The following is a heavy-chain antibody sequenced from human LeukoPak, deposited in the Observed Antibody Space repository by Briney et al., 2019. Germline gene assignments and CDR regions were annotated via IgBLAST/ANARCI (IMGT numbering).Heavy chain of an antibody. CDR1: GFTFSTYA. J-gene: IGHJ4*02. CDR2: ISPSGGNT. CDR3: AKGARNTAPDY. D-gene: IGHD5-18*01. V-gene: IGHV3-23*01. Sequence: GGSLRLSCTASGFTFSTYAVSWVRQAPGKGLEWVSSISPSGGNTYYADSVKGRFTISRDNSKNTVYLQMNSLTAEDTAVYYCAKGARNTAPDYWGQGTLVTVSS.